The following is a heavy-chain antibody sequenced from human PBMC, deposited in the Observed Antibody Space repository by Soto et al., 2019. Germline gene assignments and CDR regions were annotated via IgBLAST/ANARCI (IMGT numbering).Heavy chain of an antibody. V-gene: IGHV4-59*01. CDR1: CGSIRSYY. CDR3: AGDGANVVDF. CDR2: IYYSGST. D-gene: IGHD1-1*01. Sequence: SETLSLTCIDSCGSIRSYYWSWIRQPPGKGLEWIGYIYYSGSTNYNPSLKSRVTISVDTSKKQLSLKLSSVTAADTAVYYCAGDGANVVDFWVPGSTVAVSS. J-gene: IGHJ6*02.